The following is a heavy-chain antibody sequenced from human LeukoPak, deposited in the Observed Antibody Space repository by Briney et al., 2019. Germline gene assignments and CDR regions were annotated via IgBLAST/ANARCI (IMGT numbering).Heavy chain of an antibody. J-gene: IGHJ4*02. Sequence: GGSLRLSCSASGFTYGAYFMHWVRQAPGKGLQYVSSISSNEYDTYYADSVKGRFTISRDNSKNTLFLQMNNLRPEDTAVYYCVKDLNGTWSFDYWGQGTLVTVSS. D-gene: IGHD2-8*01. CDR1: GFTYGAYF. CDR2: ISSNEYDT. CDR3: VKDLNGTWSFDY. V-gene: IGHV3-64D*06.